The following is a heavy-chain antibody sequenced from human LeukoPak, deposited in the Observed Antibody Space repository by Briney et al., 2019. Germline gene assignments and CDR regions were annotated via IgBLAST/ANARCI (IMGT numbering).Heavy chain of an antibody. D-gene: IGHD5-12*01. V-gene: IGHV3-21*01. CDR2: ISSSSSYI. Sequence: PGGSLRLSCAASGFTFSSYSMNWVRQAPGKGLEWVSSISSSSSYIYYADSVKGRFTISRDNAKNSLYLQMNSLRAEDTAVYYCARDSGYESLYYYYYGMDVWGQGTTVTVSS. CDR3: ARDSGYESLYYYYYGMDV. J-gene: IGHJ6*02. CDR1: GFTFSSYS.